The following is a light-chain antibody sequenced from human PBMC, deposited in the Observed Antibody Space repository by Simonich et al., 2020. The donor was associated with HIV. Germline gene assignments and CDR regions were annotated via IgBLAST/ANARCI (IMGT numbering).Light chain of an antibody. Sequence: EIVLTQSPATLSLSPGERATLSCRASQSVSSYLAWYQQKPGQAPRLLIYDASNRATGIPARFSGSGSGTDFTLTISSLEPEDIATYYCQQRSSWPLTFGGGTKVEIK. CDR3: QQRSSWPLT. CDR2: DAS. CDR1: QSVSSY. J-gene: IGKJ4*01. V-gene: IGKV3-11*01.